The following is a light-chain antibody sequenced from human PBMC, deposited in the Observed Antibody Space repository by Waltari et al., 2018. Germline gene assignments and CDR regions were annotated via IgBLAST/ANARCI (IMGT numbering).Light chain of an antibody. CDR1: ETVTKY. V-gene: IGKV1-39*01. J-gene: IGKJ1*01. Sequence: DIQLTQSPSSLSASVGDTVKITCRASETVTKYLNWYHQKPGKAPKLLIYGVFVLQSGVSTRFSGSGSGTYFTLTIRTLQPEDIGTFFCQQTYKTPQTFGQWTKV. CDR2: GVF. CDR3: QQTYKTPQT.